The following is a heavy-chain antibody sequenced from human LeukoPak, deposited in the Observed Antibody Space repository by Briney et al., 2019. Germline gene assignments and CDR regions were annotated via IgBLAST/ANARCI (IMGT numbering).Heavy chain of an antibody. CDR2: IDIDGRII. CDR3: VRGLGDY. J-gene: IGHJ4*02. Sequence: GGSLRLSCAASGFSLSSYWLHWVGQAPGKALVWVARIDIDGRIITHAESVKGRFTISRDNAKNTVYLQMNDMRDEDTATYYCVRGLGDYWGQGTLVTVSS. CDR1: GFSLSSYW. V-gene: IGHV3-74*03.